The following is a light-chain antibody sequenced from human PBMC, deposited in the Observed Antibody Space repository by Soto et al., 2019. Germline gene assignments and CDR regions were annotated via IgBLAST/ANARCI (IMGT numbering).Light chain of an antibody. CDR2: AAS. Sequence: EIVLTQSPGTLSLSPGERATLSCRASRSLSSSYVVWYQQKPGQAPRLLIYAASGRATGIPDRFSGRGSATEYTLTINRLESEDSAVYYCQQQGTFGQGTKLEIK. CDR1: RSLSSSY. J-gene: IGKJ2*01. CDR3: QQQGT. V-gene: IGKV3-20*01.